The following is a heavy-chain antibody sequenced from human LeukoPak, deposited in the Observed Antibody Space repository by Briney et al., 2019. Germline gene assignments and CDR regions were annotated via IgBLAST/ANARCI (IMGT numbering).Heavy chain of an antibody. CDR3: AREGGYSYGLDY. CDR1: GGSISSYY. J-gene: IGHJ4*02. D-gene: IGHD5-18*01. V-gene: IGHV4-59*01. Sequence: PSETLSLTCTVSGGSISSYYWSWLRQPPGNGLEWIGYIYYSGSTNYNPSLKSRVTISVDTSKNQFSLKLSSVTAADTAVYYCAREGGYSYGLDYWGQGTLVTVSS. CDR2: IYYSGST.